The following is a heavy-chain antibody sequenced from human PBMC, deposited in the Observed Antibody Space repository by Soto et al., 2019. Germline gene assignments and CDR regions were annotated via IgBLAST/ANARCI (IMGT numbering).Heavy chain of an antibody. CDR3: ARDLPAFDP. CDR1: GYTFTSYA. CDR2: VSAGNGNT. V-gene: IGHV1-3*05. J-gene: IGHJ5*02. Sequence: QVQLVQSGAEEKKPGASVKVSCKASGYTFTSYAMHWARQAPGQRLEWMGWVSAGNGNTKYSQRFQGRVTITRDTSASTAYMEVSSLRSEDTPVYYCARDLPAFDPWGQGTLVTVSS.